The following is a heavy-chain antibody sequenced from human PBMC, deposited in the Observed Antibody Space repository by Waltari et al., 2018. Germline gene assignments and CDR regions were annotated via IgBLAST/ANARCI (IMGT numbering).Heavy chain of an antibody. CDR3: ARERGGDYDSSGYYYH. Sequence: QVQLVQSGAEVKKPGSSVKVSCKASGGTFSSYAISWVRQAPGQGLEWMGGIIPIFGTANYAQKFQGRGTITADESTSTAYMELSSLRSEDTAVYYCARERGGDYDSSGYYYHWGQGTLVTVSS. D-gene: IGHD3-22*01. J-gene: IGHJ5*02. CDR2: IIPIFGTA. V-gene: IGHV1-69*01. CDR1: GGTFSSYA.